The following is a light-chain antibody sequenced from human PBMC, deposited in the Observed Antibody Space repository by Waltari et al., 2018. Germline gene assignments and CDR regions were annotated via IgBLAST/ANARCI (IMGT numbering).Light chain of an antibody. Sequence: EILLTQSPATLSLSPGQRATLSCRASQSVNNYLAWYPQTPGQAPRLLIYDASNRATGIPARFSGSGSGTDFTLTISSLEPEDFAVYYCQQRSNWPPLTFGGGTKVEIK. V-gene: IGKV3-11*01. CDR1: QSVNNY. CDR2: DAS. CDR3: QQRSNWPPLT. J-gene: IGKJ4*01.